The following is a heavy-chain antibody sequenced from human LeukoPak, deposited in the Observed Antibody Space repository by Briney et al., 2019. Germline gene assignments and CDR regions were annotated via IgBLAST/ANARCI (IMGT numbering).Heavy chain of an antibody. CDR3: ARRYCSSTDCLFDY. CDR1: GFTFSSYS. J-gene: IGHJ4*02. V-gene: IGHV3-48*04. CDR2: ISSGGGTIK. D-gene: IGHD2-2*01. Sequence: PGGSLRLSCAASGFTFSSYSMNWVRQAPGKGLEWVSHISSGGGTIKYYADSLKGRFTISRDNAKNSLYLQMNSLRAEDTAVYYCARRYCSSTDCLFDYWGQGTLVTVSS.